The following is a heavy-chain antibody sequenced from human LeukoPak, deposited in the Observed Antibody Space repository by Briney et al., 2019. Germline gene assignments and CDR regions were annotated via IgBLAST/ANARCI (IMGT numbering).Heavy chain of an antibody. CDR2: INHSGST. CDR3: ARRGSIVIVPAAPVHWFDP. J-gene: IGHJ5*02. Sequence: PSETLSLTCAVYGGSFSGYYWSWIRQPPGKGLEWIGEINHSGSTNYNPSLKSRVTISVDTSKNQFSLKLSSVTAADTAVYYCARRGSIVIVPAAPVHWFDPWGQGTLVTVSS. V-gene: IGHV4-34*01. D-gene: IGHD2-2*01. CDR1: GGSFSGYY.